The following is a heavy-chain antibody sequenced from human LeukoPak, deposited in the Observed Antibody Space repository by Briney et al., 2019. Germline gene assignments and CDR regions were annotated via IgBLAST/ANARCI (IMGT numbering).Heavy chain of an antibody. V-gene: IGHV4-38-2*02. J-gene: IGHJ4*02. D-gene: IGHD3-22*01. Sequence: SETLSLTCTVSGYSISSGYYWGWIRQPPGKGLEWIGSIYHSGSTYYNPSLKSRVTISVDTSKNQFSLKLSSVTAADTAVYYCARVGYYDSSGYYRFDYWGQGTLVTVSS. CDR3: ARVGYYDSSGYYRFDY. CDR2: IYHSGST. CDR1: GYSISSGYY.